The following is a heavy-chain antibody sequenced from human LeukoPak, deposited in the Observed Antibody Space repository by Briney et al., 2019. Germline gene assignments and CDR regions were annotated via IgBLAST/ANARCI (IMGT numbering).Heavy chain of an antibody. CDR1: GYTFTGYY. CDR3: ARDLGYCSGGSCYNWFDP. J-gene: IGHJ5*02. CDR2: ISAYNGNT. V-gene: IGHV1-18*04. Sequence: ASVKVSCKASGYTFTGYYMHWVRQAPGQGLEWMGWISAYNGNTNYAQKLQGRVTMTTDTSTSTAYMELRSLRSDDTAVYYCARDLGYCSGGSCYNWFDPWGQGTLVTVSS. D-gene: IGHD2-15*01.